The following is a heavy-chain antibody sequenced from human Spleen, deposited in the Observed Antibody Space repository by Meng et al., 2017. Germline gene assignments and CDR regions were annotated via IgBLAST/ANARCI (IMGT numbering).Heavy chain of an antibody. D-gene: IGHD5-18*01. CDR1: GYTFTSYY. V-gene: IGHV1-46*01. CDR3: ARGSSMVIGFEY. CDR2: INPSGGST. J-gene: IGHJ4*02. Sequence: QVQRVQSWAEVKKPGAAVKVSRKASGYTFTSYYMNWVRQAPGQGLEWMGIINPSGGSTSYAQKFQGRVTMTRDTSTSTVYMELSSLRSEDTAIYYCARGSSMVIGFEYWGQGTLVTVSS.